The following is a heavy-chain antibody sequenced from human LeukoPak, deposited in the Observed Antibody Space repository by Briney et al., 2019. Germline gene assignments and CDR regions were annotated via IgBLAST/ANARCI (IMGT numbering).Heavy chain of an antibody. Sequence: ASVKVSCKASGYTFTNYGISWVRQAPGQGLEWMGWISANNGNTNYPQKLQGRVTMTRDTSTSTVYMELRSLTSDDTAVYYCTRVVVGATNWFDPWGQGTLVTVS. CDR3: TRVVVGATNWFDP. D-gene: IGHD2-15*01. CDR1: GYTFTNYG. CDR2: ISANNGNT. V-gene: IGHV1-18*01. J-gene: IGHJ5*02.